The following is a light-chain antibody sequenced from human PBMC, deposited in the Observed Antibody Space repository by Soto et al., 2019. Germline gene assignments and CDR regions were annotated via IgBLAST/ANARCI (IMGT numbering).Light chain of an antibody. J-gene: IGLJ1*01. Sequence: QSVLTQPPSVSGAPGQRVTISYTGSSSNIGAGYDVHWYQQLPGTAPKLLIYGNSNRPSGVPERFSGSKSGTSASLAITGLQAEDEADYYCQSYDSSLSGHYVFGTGTKVTVL. CDR2: GNS. V-gene: IGLV1-40*01. CDR3: QSYDSSLSGHYV. CDR1: SSNIGAGYD.